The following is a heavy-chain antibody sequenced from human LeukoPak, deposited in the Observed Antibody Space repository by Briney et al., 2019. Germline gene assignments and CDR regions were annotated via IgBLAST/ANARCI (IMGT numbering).Heavy chain of an antibody. CDR1: GFTFSSYA. J-gene: IGHJ4*02. D-gene: IGHD2/OR15-2a*01. CDR3: ARARPGNPAQLLVDY. V-gene: IGHV3-30-3*01. CDR2: ISYDGSDK. Sequence: PGGSLRLSCAASGFTFSSYAMHWVRQAPGKGLEWVAVISYDGSDKYYADSVKGRFTISRDNAKNSLYLQMNSLRAEDTAVYYCARARPGNPAQLLVDYWGQGTLVTVSS.